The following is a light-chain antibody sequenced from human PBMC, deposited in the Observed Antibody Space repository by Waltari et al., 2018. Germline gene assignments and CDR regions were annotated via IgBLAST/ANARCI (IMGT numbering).Light chain of an antibody. CDR2: RAS. CDR1: QGIGNN. Sequence: DIQMTQSPSSLPASVGDTVPITCQASQGIGNNLNWYQQKPGKAPKLLIYRASSLQSGVPSRFSGSGSGTDFTLTISSLQPKDFATYYCQQGYSYPRTFGQGTKVEIK. J-gene: IGKJ1*01. V-gene: IGKV1-16*01. CDR3: QQGYSYPRT.